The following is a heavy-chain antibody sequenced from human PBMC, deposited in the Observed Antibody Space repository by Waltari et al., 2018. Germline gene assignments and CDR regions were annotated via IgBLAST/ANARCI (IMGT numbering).Heavy chain of an antibody. J-gene: IGHJ3*02. V-gene: IGHV1-18*01. D-gene: IGHD7-27*01. Sequence: QVQLVQSGAEVKQPGASVKVACKASGYTFTSYGISWVRQAPGQGIEWMGWISAYTGTTNYAQKLQCRVTMTTDTSTSTAYMELRSLRSDDTAVYYCARDLGATGAFDIWGQGTMVTVSS. CDR3: ARDLGATGAFDI. CDR1: GYTFTSYG. CDR2: ISAYTGTT.